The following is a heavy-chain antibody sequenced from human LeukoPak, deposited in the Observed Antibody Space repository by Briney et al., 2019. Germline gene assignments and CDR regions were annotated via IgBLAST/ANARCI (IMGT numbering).Heavy chain of an antibody. CDR2: ISYDGSNK. D-gene: IGHD3-22*01. J-gene: IGHJ4*02. CDR1: GFTFSSYG. V-gene: IGHV3-30*18. CDR3: AKGDEYYYDSSGYYYPPFDY. Sequence: GGSLRLSCAASGFTFSSYGMHWVRQAPGKGLEWVAVISYDGSNKYYADSVKGRFTISRGNSKNTLYLQMNSLRAEDTAVYYCAKGDEYYYDSSGYYYPPFDYWGQGTLVTVSS.